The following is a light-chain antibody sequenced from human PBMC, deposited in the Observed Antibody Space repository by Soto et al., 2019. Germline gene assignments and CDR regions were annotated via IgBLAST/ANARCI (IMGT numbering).Light chain of an antibody. J-gene: IGKJ1*01. CDR3: QQYGRYRT. Sequence: EVVMTQTPAILSVSPGERATLSCRASQSVRTNLAWYQQKPGQAPRLLIYGASTRATGIPARFSGSGSGTEFTLTISSLQSEDVATYYCQQYGRYRTFGQGTKVEIK. CDR1: QSVRTN. CDR2: GAS. V-gene: IGKV3-15*01.